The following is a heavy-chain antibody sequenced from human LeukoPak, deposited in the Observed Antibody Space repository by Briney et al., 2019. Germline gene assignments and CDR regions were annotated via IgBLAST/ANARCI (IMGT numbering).Heavy chain of an antibody. Sequence: GGSLRLSCEVSGFPFTLYNMNWVRQAPGKGLEWVASITSTSKYIDYADSLKGRFTISRDNAKSSLYLQMNSLRADDTAVYFCAGAYSPPWISDSYAFDLWGQGTMVTVSS. V-gene: IGHV3-21*06. J-gene: IGHJ3*01. D-gene: IGHD2-15*01. CDR1: GFPFTLYN. CDR3: AGAYSPPWISDSYAFDL. CDR2: ITSTSKYI.